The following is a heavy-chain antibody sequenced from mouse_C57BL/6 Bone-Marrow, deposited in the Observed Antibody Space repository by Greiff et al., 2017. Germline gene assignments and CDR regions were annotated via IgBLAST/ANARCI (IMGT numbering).Heavy chain of an antibody. V-gene: IGHV1-22*01. CDR3: AREKDYGSSPSWFAY. J-gene: IGHJ3*01. Sequence: VQLQQSGPELVKPGASVKMSCKASGYTFTDYNMHWVKQSHGKSLEWIGYINPNNGGTSYNQKFKGKATLTVNKSSSTAYMELRSLTSEDSAVYYCAREKDYGSSPSWFAYWGQGTLVTVSA. CDR2: INPNNGGT. CDR1: GYTFTDYN. D-gene: IGHD1-1*01.